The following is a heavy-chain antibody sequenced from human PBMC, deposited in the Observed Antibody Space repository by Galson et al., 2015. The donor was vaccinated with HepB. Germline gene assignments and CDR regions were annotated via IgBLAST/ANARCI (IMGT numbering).Heavy chain of an antibody. V-gene: IGHV4-59*08. Sequence: LSLTCTVSGGSISGYYWSWIRQPPGKGLEWIGYVYYSGNTNYNPSLQSRVSLSVDTSQNQFSLKLSSVTAADTAVYYCARLYRQYFYGLDVWGQGTTVIVSS. D-gene: IGHD2/OR15-2a*01. J-gene: IGHJ6*02. CDR2: VYYSGNT. CDR1: GGSISGYY. CDR3: ARLYRQYFYGLDV.